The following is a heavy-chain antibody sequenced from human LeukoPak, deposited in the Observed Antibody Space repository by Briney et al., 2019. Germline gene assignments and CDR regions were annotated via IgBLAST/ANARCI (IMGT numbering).Heavy chain of an antibody. V-gene: IGHV3-23*01. J-gene: IGHJ4*02. CDR3: AKDPSAGVTPYYFDY. CDR2: ISGSGGST. Sequence: RPGGSLRLSCAASGFTFSNYAMSWVRQAPGKGLEWVSVISGSGGSTFYADSVKGRFAISRDNSKNTLYLQMNSLRAGDTAVYYCAKDPSAGVTPYYFDYWGQGTLVTVSS. D-gene: IGHD6-13*01. CDR1: GFTFSNYA.